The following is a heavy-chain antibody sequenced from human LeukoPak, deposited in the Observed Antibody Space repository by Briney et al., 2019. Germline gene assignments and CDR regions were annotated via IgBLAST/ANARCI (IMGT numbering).Heavy chain of an antibody. J-gene: IGHJ4*02. D-gene: IGHD3-10*01. CDR3: ARVGADGSGFLFDY. CDR1: GGSFSGYY. Sequence: SETLSLICAVYGGSFSGYYWSWIRQPPGKGLEWIGEINHSGSTNYNPSLKSRVTISVDTSKNQFSLKLSSVTAADTAVYYCARVGADGSGFLFDYWGQGTLVTVSS. V-gene: IGHV4-34*01. CDR2: INHSGST.